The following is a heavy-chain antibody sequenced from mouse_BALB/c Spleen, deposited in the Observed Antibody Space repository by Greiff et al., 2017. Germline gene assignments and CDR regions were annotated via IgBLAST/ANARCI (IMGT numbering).Heavy chain of an antibody. CDR2: ISYSGST. CDR3: ANFAY. Sequence: EVQLQQSGPGLVKPSQSLSLTCTVTGYSITSDYAWNWIRQFPGNKLEWMGYISYSGSTSYNPSLKSRISITRDTSKNQFFLQLNSVTTEDTATYYCANFAYWGQGTLVTVSA. CDR1: GYSITSDYA. J-gene: IGHJ3*01. V-gene: IGHV3-2*02.